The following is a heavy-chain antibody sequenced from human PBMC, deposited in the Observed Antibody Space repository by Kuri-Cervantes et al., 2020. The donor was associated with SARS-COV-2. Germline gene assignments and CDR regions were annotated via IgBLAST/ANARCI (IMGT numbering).Heavy chain of an antibody. CDR3: ARIIVGYSSGWYYFDY. CDR2: IDWDDDK. D-gene: IGHD6-19*01. Sequence: SGPTLVKPTQTLTLTCTFSGFSLSTSGMCVSWIRQPPGKALEWLARIDWDDDKYYSTSLKTRLTISKDTSKNQVVLTMTNMDPVDTATYYCARIIVGYSSGWYYFDYWGQGTLVTDSS. J-gene: IGHJ4*02. V-gene: IGHV2-70*11. CDR1: GFSLSTSGMC.